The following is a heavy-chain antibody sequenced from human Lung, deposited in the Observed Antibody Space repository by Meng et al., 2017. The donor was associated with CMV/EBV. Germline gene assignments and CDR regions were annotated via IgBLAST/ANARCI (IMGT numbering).Heavy chain of an antibody. D-gene: IGHD5-24*01. J-gene: IGHJ6*01. CDR2: VSHSGSP. CDR3: AREMATIYWWGNAMDV. V-gene: IGHV4-38-2*02. Sequence: SETLSLXCTVSDYSISSGHYWGWIRQPPGKGLEWIGSVSHSGSPYYNPSLMRRATTSFDISKNQFSLKLRSVTAADTAVYYCAREMATIYWWGNAMDVWGQGTTVTVSS. CDR1: DYSISSGHY.